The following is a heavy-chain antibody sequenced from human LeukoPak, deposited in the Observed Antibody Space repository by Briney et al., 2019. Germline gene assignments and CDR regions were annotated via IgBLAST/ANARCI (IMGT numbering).Heavy chain of an antibody. CDR1: GFTFSSYA. Sequence: PGGSLRLSCAASGFTFSSYAMSWVRQAPGQGLEWVSAISGSGGSTYYADSVKGRFTISRDNSKNTLYLQMNSLRAEDTAVYYCAKSHKADYDFWSGYYRPFDYWGQGTLVTVSS. D-gene: IGHD3-3*01. CDR3: AKSHKADYDFWSGYYRPFDY. CDR2: ISGSGGST. J-gene: IGHJ4*02. V-gene: IGHV3-23*01.